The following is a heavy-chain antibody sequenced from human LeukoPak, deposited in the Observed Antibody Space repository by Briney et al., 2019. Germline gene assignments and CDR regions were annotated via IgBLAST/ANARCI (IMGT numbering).Heavy chain of an antibody. CDR1: GFIFSSYS. J-gene: IGHJ4*02. Sequence: GGSLRLSCAASGFIFSSYSMNWVRQAPGKGLVWVARVHGDGYSISYADSVRGRFTISRDNAKDTLYLHMNSLRPEDTAVYYCATAQVGAPTDFWGQGTRVTVSS. D-gene: IGHD1-26*01. CDR2: VHGDGYSI. CDR3: ATAQVGAPTDF. V-gene: IGHV3-74*01.